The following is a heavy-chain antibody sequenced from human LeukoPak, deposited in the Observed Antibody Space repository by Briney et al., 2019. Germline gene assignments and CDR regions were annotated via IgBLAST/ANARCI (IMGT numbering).Heavy chain of an antibody. V-gene: IGHV3-30*02. CDR3: ARARMPASLGYCSSTSCHAPFWDY. D-gene: IGHD2-2*01. CDR2: IRYDGSNK. CDR1: GFTFSSYG. Sequence: PGGSLRLSCAASGFTFSSYGMHWVRQAPGKGLEWVAFIRYDGSNKYYADSVKGRFTISRDNAKNSLYLQMNSLRAEDTAVYYCARARMPASLGYCSSTSCHAPFWDYWGQGTLVTVSS. J-gene: IGHJ4*02.